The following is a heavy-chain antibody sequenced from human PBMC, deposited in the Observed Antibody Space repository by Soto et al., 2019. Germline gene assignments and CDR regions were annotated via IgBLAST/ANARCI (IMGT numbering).Heavy chain of an antibody. D-gene: IGHD5-12*01. CDR3: AKIYISSSEDAFDV. V-gene: IGHV3-23*01. J-gene: IGHJ3*01. CDR1: GFTFDSNG. Sequence: EVELLESGGGLVQPGGSLQLSCVGSGFTFDSNGMSWVRLVPGKGLEWVSFISGSGVSTLYAESVKGRVIVSRDNSKKMVFLQMHSLRVEDTATYYCAKIYISSSEDAFDVWGQGTTVTVSS. CDR2: ISGSGVST.